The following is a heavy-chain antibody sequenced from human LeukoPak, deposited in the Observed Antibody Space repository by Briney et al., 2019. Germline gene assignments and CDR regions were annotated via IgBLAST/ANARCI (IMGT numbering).Heavy chain of an antibody. Sequence: PSETLSLTCTVSGGSISSYYWSWIRQPPGKGLEWIGYIYYSGSTNYNPSLKSRVTISVDTSKNQFSLKLSSVTAADTAVYYCARVGSSSSFGYWGQGTLVTVSS. CDR1: GGSISSYY. V-gene: IGHV4-59*01. CDR2: IYYSGST. CDR3: ARVGSSSSFGY. D-gene: IGHD6-6*01. J-gene: IGHJ4*02.